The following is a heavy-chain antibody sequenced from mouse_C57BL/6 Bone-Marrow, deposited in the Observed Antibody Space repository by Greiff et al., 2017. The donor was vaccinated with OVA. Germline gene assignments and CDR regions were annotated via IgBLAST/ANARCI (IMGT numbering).Heavy chain of an antibody. CDR1: GYTFTSYG. V-gene: IGHV1-55*01. J-gene: IGHJ1*03. CDR2: IYPGSGST. CDR3: ATDGNDVRYWYFDV. Sequence: HLLPPVAYLVKPGASVKMSCKASGYTFTSYGITWVKQRPEQGLEWIGDIYPGSGSTNYNEKFKGKATPTVDTSSSTAYMQLSSLTSEDSAVYYCATDGNDVRYWYFDVGGTGTTVTVSS. D-gene: IGHD2-2*01.